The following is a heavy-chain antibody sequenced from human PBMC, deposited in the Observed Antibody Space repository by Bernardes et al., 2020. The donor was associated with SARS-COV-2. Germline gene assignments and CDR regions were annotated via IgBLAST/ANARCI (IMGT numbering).Heavy chain of an antibody. J-gene: IGHJ5*02. CDR3: SRDDIYMNGGNNWFDP. Sequence: SETLSLTCSVSGFSISSYFWSWIRQPAGKGLEWIGRISTSGSSNFNVSLWSRVTMSVDKSKNQLSLKMTSVTAADTAVYYCSRDDIYMNGGNNWFDPCGQVAMVIASA. D-gene: IGHD2-15*01. CDR1: GFSISSYF. CDR2: ISTSGSS. V-gene: IGHV4-4*07.